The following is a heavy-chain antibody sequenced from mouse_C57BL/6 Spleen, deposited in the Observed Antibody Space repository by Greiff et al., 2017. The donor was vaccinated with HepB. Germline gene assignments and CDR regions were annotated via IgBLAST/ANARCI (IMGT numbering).Heavy chain of an antibody. V-gene: IGHV7-3*01. CDR3: ARSDYDDWYFDV. CDR2: IRNKANGYTT. D-gene: IGHD2-4*01. Sequence: EVKLVESGGGLVQPGGSLSLSCAASGFTFTDYYMSWVRQPPGQALEWLGFIRNKANGYTTEYSASVKGRFTISRANTQSILYLKMNARRAEDNATYYCARSDYDDWYFDVWGTGTTVTVSS. J-gene: IGHJ1*03. CDR1: GFTFTDYY.